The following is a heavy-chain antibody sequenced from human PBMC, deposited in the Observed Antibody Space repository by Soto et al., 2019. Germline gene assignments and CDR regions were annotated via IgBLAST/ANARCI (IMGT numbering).Heavy chain of an antibody. CDR2: MNPNSGNT. CDR1: GYTFTSYD. D-gene: IGHD5-18*01. Sequence: ASVKVPWKAAGYTFTSYDSNCVRKEKGQGLEWMGWMNPNSGNTGYAQKFQGRVTMTRNTSISTAYMELSSLRSEDTAVYYCASWRGYSGDYYYGMDVWGQGTTVTVSS. CDR3: ASWRGYSGDYYYGMDV. V-gene: IGHV1-8*01. J-gene: IGHJ6*02.